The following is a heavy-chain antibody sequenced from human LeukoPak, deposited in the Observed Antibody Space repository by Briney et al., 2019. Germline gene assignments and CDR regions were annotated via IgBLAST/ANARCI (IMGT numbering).Heavy chain of an antibody. Sequence: ASVKVSCKASGYTFTGYYMHWVRQAPGQGLEWMGWINPNSGGTNYAQKFQGRVTMTRDTSISTAYMELSRLRSDDTAVYFCYTYHFDTPMFHWGQGTLVPVSS. CDR1: GYTFTGYY. D-gene: IGHD3-22*01. CDR2: INPNSGGT. J-gene: IGHJ4*02. CDR3: YTYHFDTPMFH. V-gene: IGHV1-2*02.